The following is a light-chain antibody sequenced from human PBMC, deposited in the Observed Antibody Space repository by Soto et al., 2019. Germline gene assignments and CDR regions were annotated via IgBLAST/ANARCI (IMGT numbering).Light chain of an antibody. Sequence: IQMTQSPSSLSASVRERVTITCRATQGISNDLAWYQQKPGNVPKLLTYAASTLQSGVPSRFSGSGSGTDFTLTISSLQPEDVATYYCQKYNSALLTLGGGTKVDIK. CDR3: QKYNSALLT. J-gene: IGKJ4*01. V-gene: IGKV1-27*01. CDR2: AAS. CDR1: QGISND.